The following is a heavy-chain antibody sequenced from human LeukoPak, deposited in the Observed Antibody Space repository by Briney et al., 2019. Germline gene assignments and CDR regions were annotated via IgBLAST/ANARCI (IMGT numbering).Heavy chain of an antibody. V-gene: IGHV3-21*01. D-gene: IGHD6-13*01. CDR3: ARDSSTVFDAFGI. Sequence: RGSLRLSCAASGFTFSSYSMNWVRQAPGKGLEWVSSISSSSSYIYYADSVKGRFTISRDNAKNSLYLQMNSLRAEDTAVYYCARDSSTVFDAFGIWGQGTMVTVSS. CDR2: ISSSSSYI. CDR1: GFTFSSYS. J-gene: IGHJ3*02.